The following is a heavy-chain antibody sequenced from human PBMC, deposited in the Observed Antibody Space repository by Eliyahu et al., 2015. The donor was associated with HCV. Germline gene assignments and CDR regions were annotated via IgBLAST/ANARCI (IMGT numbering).Heavy chain of an antibody. J-gene: IGHJ4*02. Sequence: QVQLQESGPGLVKPSETLSLTXAVSLVTPSVVLTGAGSHSPPKGVDWIGQIYSSGSTNYNPSLKSRVTLSVDTSKNQFSLRLTSVTAADTAVYYCAREVIIAATFSESSRYYLDYWGQGTQVTVSS. V-gene: IGHV4-4*07. CDR3: AREVIIAATFSESSRYYLDY. CDR2: IYSSGST. CDR1: VTPSVVLT. D-gene: IGHD2-15*01.